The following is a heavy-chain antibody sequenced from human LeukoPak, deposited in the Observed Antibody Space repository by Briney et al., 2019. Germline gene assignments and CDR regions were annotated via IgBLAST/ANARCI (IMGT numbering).Heavy chain of an antibody. Sequence: ASVKVSCKASGYTFTGYYMHWVRQAPGQGLEWMGLINPSGSSTLYAQKFQGRVTMTRDMSTSTVYMELSSLRSEDTAVYYCAIGYCRGGSCDDEPGDAFAIWGQGTMVAVSS. J-gene: IGHJ3*02. CDR3: AIGYCRGGSCDDEPGDAFAI. V-gene: IGHV1-46*01. CDR1: GYTFTGYY. D-gene: IGHD2-15*01. CDR2: INPSGSST.